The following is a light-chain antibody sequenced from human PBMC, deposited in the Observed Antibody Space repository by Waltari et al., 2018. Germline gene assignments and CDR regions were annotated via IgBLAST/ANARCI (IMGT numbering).Light chain of an antibody. V-gene: IGLV5-45*03. CDR1: SGINVGAYR. CDR2: YKADSDK. J-gene: IGLJ2*01. CDR3: MVFHGNAGV. Sequence: QAVLTQPSSLSASPGASASPTCTLRSGINVGAYRIYWYQQKPGSPPQYLLRYKADSDKGLGSGVPGRFSGSKDASANAGTLLISGRQSDDEADYYCMVFHGNAGVFGGGTKLTVL.